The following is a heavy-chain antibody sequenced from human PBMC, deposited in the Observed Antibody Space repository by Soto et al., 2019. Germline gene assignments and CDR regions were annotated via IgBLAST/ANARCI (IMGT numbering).Heavy chain of an antibody. D-gene: IGHD3-10*01. V-gene: IGHV4-39*01. Sequence: LSLTCTVSGGSIRSSSYYWGWIRQPPGKGLEWIGSIYYSGSTYYNPSLKSRVTISVDTSKNQFSLKLSSVTAADTAVYYCARSVLLWFGELPHLYYYYGMDVWGQGTTVTVSS. CDR1: GGSIRSSSYY. CDR3: ARSVLLWFGELPHLYYYYGMDV. J-gene: IGHJ6*02. CDR2: IYYSGST.